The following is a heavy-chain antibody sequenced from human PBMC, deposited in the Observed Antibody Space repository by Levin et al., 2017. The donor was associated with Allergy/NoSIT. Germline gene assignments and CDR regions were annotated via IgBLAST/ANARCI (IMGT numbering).Heavy chain of an antibody. D-gene: IGHD2-15*01. J-gene: IGHJ4*02. Sequence: SCTVSGGSISSYYWSWIRQPAGKGLEWIGRIYTSGSTNYNPSLKSRVTMSVDTSKNQFSLKLSSVTAADTAVYYCARGGGPYCSGGSCYLWGQGTLVTVSS. CDR3: ARGGGPYCSGGSCYL. V-gene: IGHV4-4*07. CDR2: IYTSGST. CDR1: GGSISSYY.